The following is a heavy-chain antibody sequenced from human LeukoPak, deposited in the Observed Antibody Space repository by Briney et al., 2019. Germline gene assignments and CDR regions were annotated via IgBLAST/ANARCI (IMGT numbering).Heavy chain of an antibody. D-gene: IGHD6-6*01. CDR2: IYYSGST. CDR3: ARHVGGQLGKAFDI. CDR1: GGSISSSSYY. Sequence: SETLSLTCTVSGGSISSSSYYWGWIRQPPGKGLEWIGSIYYSGSTYYNPSLKSRVTISVDTSKNQFSLKLSSVTAADTAVYYCARHVGGQLGKAFDIWGQGTMVTVSS. V-gene: IGHV4-39*01. J-gene: IGHJ3*02.